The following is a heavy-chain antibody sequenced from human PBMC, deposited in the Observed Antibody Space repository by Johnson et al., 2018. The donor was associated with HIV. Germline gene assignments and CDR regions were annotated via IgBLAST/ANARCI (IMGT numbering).Heavy chain of an antibody. J-gene: IGHJ3*02. D-gene: IGHD6-6*01. CDR1: GFTFNDYV. V-gene: IGHV3-43*02. CDR2: VNWNGGST. CDR3: AKDLTMYSSSSAAFDI. Sequence: VQLVESGGGVVRPGGSLRLSCAASGFTFNDYVMNWVRQAPGKGLEWVSGVNWNGGSTYYADSVKGRFTISRDNSKNSLYLQMNSLRTEDNALYYCAKDLTMYSSSSAAFDIWGQGTMVTVSS.